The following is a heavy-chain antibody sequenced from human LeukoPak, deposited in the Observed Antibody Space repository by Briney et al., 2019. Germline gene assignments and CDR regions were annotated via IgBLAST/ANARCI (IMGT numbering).Heavy chain of an antibody. CDR1: GGSISSGDYY. CDR3: ARLLNCSSTSCYTFDP. Sequence: SETLSLTCTVSGGSISSGDYYWSWIRQPPGKGLEWIGYIYFSGSTYYNPSLKSRVAISVDTSKNQFSLKLSSVTAADTAVYYCARLLNCSSTSCYTFDPWGQGTLVTVSS. J-gene: IGHJ5*02. V-gene: IGHV4-30-4*01. CDR2: IYFSGST. D-gene: IGHD2-2*02.